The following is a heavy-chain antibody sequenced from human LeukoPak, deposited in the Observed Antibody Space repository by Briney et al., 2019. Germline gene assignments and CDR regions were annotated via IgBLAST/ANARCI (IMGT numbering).Heavy chain of an antibody. V-gene: IGHV4-39*01. CDR2: IYYSGST. CDR3: ARTTSMAAAGTCDY. D-gene: IGHD6-13*01. J-gene: IGHJ4*02. CDR1: GGSISSSSYY. Sequence: SETLSLTCTVSGGSISSSSYYWGWIRQPPGKGLEWIGSIYYSGSTFYNPSHKSRVTISVDTSKNEFSLKLSSVTAADTAVYYCARTTSMAAAGTCDYWGQGTLVTVSS.